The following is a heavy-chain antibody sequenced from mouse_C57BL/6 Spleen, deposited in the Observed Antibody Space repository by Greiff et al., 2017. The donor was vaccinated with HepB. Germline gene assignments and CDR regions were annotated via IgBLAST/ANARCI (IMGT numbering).Heavy chain of an antibody. CDR3: TRARDDRWAMDY. D-gene: IGHD3-1*01. J-gene: IGHJ4*01. Sequence: EVKVVESGEGLVKPGGSLKLSCAASGFTFSSYAMSWVRQTPEKRLEWVAYISSGGDYIYYADTVKGRFTISRDNARNTLYLQMSSLKSEDTAMYYCTRARDDRWAMDYWGQGTSVTVSS. CDR2: ISSGGDYI. CDR1: GFTFSSYA. V-gene: IGHV5-9-1*02.